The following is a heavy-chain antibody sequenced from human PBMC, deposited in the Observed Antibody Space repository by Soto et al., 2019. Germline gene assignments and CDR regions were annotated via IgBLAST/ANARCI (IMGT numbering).Heavy chain of an antibody. Sequence: GASVKVSCKASGYTFTSYAMHWVRQAPGQRLEWMGWINAGNGNTKYSQKFQGRVTITRDTSASTAYMELNSLRVEDTAVYYCAKDLVKTSSWPADWGQGTLVTVSS. D-gene: IGHD2-2*01. CDR1: GYTFTSYA. V-gene: IGHV1-3*01. J-gene: IGHJ4*02. CDR3: AKDLVKTSSWPAD. CDR2: INAGNGNT.